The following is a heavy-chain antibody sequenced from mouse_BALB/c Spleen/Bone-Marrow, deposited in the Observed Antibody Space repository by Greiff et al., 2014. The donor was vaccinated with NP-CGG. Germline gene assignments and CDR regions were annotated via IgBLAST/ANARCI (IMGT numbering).Heavy chain of an antibody. D-gene: IGHD1-1*01. Sequence: EVKVEESGGDLVKPGGSLKLSCAAPGFTFSNYALSWVRQTPEKRLEWVASISTGGSTYYLDSVKGRFTISRDSARNILYLQMSSLRSEDTAMYYCARNYYGSFAYWGQGTLVTVSA. J-gene: IGHJ3*01. CDR1: GFTFSNYA. V-gene: IGHV5-6-5*01. CDR3: ARNYYGSFAY. CDR2: ISTGGST.